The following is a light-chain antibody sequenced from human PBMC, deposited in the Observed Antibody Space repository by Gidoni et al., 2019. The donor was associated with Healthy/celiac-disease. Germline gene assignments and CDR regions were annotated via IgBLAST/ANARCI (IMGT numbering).Light chain of an antibody. V-gene: IGLV2-14*01. CDR2: EVS. CDR3: SSYTSSSTPVV. CDR1: SSDVGGSNY. Sequence: QSALTQPASVSGSPGQSITISCPGTSSDVGGSNYVSWYQQHPGKAPKHMIYEVSNRPSGVSNRFSGSKSGNTASLTISGLQAEDEADYYCSSYTSSSTPVVFGGGTKLTVL. J-gene: IGLJ2*01.